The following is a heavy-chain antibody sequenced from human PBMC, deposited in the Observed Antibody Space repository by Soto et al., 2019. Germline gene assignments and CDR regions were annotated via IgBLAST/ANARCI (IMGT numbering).Heavy chain of an antibody. D-gene: IGHD3-3*01. Sequence: ESGGGVVQPGRSLRLSCAASGFTFSSYGMHWVRQAPGKGLEWVAVISYDGSNKYYADSVKGRFTISRDNSKNTLYLQMNSLRAEDTAVYYCAKLLTIFGVVNDAFDIWGQGTMVTVSS. J-gene: IGHJ3*02. V-gene: IGHV3-30*18. CDR2: ISYDGSNK. CDR1: GFTFSSYG. CDR3: AKLLTIFGVVNDAFDI.